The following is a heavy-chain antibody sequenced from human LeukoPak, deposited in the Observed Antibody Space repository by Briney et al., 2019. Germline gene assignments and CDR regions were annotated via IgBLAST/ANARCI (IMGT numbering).Heavy chain of an antibody. J-gene: IGHJ4*02. CDR2: INWNGGST. V-gene: IGHV3-20*04. D-gene: IGHD1-1*01. CDR1: GFTFDDYG. CDR3: AFQLGEYYFDY. Sequence: TGGSLRLSCAASGFTFDDYGMIWVRQAPGKGLEWVSGINWNGGSTGYADSVKGRFTISRDNAKNSLYLQMNSLRAEDTAVYYCAFQLGEYYFDYWGQGTLVTVSS.